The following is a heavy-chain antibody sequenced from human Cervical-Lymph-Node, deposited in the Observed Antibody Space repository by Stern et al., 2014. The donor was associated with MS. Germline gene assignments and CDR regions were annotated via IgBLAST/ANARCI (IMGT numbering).Heavy chain of an antibody. V-gene: IGHV1-69*01. J-gene: IGHJ4*02. CDR3: ARAGGSTVGYYVDY. Sequence: QVQLVQSGAAVKKPGSSVKVSCQTSGDTFTRHAINWVRQAPGQGLEWMGGIIPIFGTTNHAQKFRDRVTITADASTNTVYMELNSLTSEDTAVYFCARAGGSTVGYYVDYWGQGTLVTVSS. CDR1: GDTFTRHA. D-gene: IGHD1-26*01. CDR2: IIPIFGTT.